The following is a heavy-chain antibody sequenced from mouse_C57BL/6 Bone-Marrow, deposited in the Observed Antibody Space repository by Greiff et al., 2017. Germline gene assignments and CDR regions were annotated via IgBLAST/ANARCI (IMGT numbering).Heavy chain of an antibody. Sequence: EVMLVESGGGLVKPGGSLKLSCAASGFTFSDYGMHWVRQDPEKGLEWVAYIGRGSSTIEYADTVKGRFTISRDNATNTPSLQMTSLRSEDTAMYDCARPVCYYGSSLDDWGKGTTLTVSS. D-gene: IGHD1-1*01. J-gene: IGHJ2*01. CDR3: ARPVCYYGSSLDD. CDR2: IGRGSSTI. V-gene: IGHV5-17*03. CDR1: GFTFSDYG.